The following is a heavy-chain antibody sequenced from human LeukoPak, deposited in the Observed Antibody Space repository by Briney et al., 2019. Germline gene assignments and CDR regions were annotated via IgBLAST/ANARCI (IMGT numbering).Heavy chain of an antibody. CDR2: ISGSGGST. CDR3: AKDLTVTTFHGFDY. Sequence: GGSLRLSCAASGFTFSSYAMSWVRQAPGKGLEWVSAISGSGGSTYYADSVKGRFTISRDNSKNTLSLQMNSLRAEDTAVYYCAKDLTVTTFHGFDYWGQGTLATVSS. CDR1: GFTFSSYA. V-gene: IGHV3-23*01. D-gene: IGHD4-17*01. J-gene: IGHJ4*02.